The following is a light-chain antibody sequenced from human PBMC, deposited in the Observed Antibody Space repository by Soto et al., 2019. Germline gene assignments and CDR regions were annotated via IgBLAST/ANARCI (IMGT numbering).Light chain of an antibody. J-gene: IGLJ3*02. CDR2: EVS. Sequence: QSVLTQPASVSGSPGQSITISCTGTSSDVGGYNYVSWYQQHPGKAPKLMIYEVSNRPSGVSNRFSGSKSGNTASLTISGLXXXXXADYYCSSYTSSSTRVFGGGTKLTV. CDR3: SSYTSSSTRV. CDR1: SSDVGGYNY. V-gene: IGLV2-14*01.